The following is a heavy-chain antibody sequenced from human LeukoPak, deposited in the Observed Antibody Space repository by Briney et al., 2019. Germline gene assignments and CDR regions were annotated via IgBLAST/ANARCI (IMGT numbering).Heavy chain of an antibody. Sequence: ASVKVSCKASGYTFTSYAMHWVRQAPGQRLEWMGWINAGNGNTKYSQKFQGRVTITRDTSASTAYMELSSLRSEDTAVYYCARGGSSGPYYYMDVWGKGTTVTVSS. D-gene: IGHD3-22*01. CDR2: INAGNGNT. CDR1: GYTFTSYA. CDR3: ARGGSSGPYYYMDV. V-gene: IGHV1-3*01. J-gene: IGHJ6*03.